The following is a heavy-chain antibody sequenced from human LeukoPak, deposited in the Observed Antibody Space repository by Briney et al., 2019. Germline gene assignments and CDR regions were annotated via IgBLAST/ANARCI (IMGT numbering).Heavy chain of an antibody. V-gene: IGHV3-30*02. J-gene: IGHJ4*02. CDR2: IQYDGSNK. CDR1: GFTFSSYG. Sequence: PGGSLRLSCAASGFTFSSYGMHWVRQAPGKGLEWVAFIQYDGSNKYYADSVKGRFTISRDNSKNTLYLQMNSLRAEDTAVYYCARGSLWLQLDYWGQGTLVTVSS. D-gene: IGHD5-24*01. CDR3: ARGSLWLQLDY.